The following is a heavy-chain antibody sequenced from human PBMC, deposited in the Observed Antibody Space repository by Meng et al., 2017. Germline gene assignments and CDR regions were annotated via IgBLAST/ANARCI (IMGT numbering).Heavy chain of an antibody. CDR1: GGSFSGYY. J-gene: IGHJ4*02. Sequence: QVQLQEWGAGLLKPSETRSLTCAVYGGSFSGYYWSWIRQPPGKGLEWIGEINHSGSTNYNPSLKSRVTISVDTSKNQFSLKLSSVTAADTAVYYCARRGIAARPFYYWGQGTLVTVSS. D-gene: IGHD6-6*01. V-gene: IGHV4-34*01. CDR2: INHSGST. CDR3: ARRGIAARPFYY.